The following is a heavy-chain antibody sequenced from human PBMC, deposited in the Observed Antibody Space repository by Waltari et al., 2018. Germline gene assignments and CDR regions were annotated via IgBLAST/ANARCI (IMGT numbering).Heavy chain of an antibody. V-gene: IGHV3-30*02. D-gene: IGHD6-19*01. Sequence: QVQLVESGGGVVQPGGSLRLSCAASGFTFSSYGMHWVRKAPGKGLERVAFIRYDGSNKYYADSVKGRITISRDNSKNTLYLQMNSLRAEDTAVYYCAKDRHSSGWYVDYWGQGTLVTVSS. CDR2: IRYDGSNK. J-gene: IGHJ4*02. CDR3: AKDRHSSGWYVDY. CDR1: GFTFSSYG.